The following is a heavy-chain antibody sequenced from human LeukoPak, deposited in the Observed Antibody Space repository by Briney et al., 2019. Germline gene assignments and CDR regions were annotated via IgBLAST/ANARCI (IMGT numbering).Heavy chain of an antibody. V-gene: IGHV1-2*02. Sequence: ASVKVSCKASGYTFTGYYMHWVRQAPGQGLEWMGWINPNSGGTNYAQKFQGRVTMTRDTSINTAYMELSRLRSDDTAVYYCARDRFTMVRGVIVLTNWGQGTLVTVSS. CDR3: ARDRFTMVRGVIVLTN. D-gene: IGHD3-10*01. CDR1: GYTFTGYY. CDR2: INPNSGGT. J-gene: IGHJ4*02.